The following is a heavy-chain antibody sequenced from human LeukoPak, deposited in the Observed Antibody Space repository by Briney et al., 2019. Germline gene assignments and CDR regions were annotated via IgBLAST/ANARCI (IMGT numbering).Heavy chain of an antibody. CDR3: ARDPLPYNWILLPDAFDI. CDR1: GFTFSSYS. V-gene: IGHV3-21*04. CDR2: ISSSSSYI. Sequence: PGGSLRLSCAASGFTFSSYSMNWVRQAPGKGLEWVSSISSSSSYIYYADSVKGRFTISRDNAKNSLYLQMNSLRAEDTAVYYCARDPLPYNWILLPDAFDIWGQGTMVTVSS. D-gene: IGHD1-20*01. J-gene: IGHJ3*02.